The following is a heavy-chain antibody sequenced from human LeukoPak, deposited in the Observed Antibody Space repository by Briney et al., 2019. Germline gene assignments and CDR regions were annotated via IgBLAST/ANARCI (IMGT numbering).Heavy chain of an antibody. V-gene: IGHV4-39*01. CDR1: GGSISSSSYY. D-gene: IGHD6-19*01. J-gene: IGHJ2*01. CDR2: IYYSGST. CDR3: AIYSSGWYDRWYFDL. Sequence: PSETLSLTCTVSGGSISSSSYYWGWIRQPPGKGLEWIGSIYYSGSTYYNPSLKSRVTISVDTSKNQFSLKLSSVTAADTAVYYCAIYSSGWYDRWYFDLWGRGTLVTVSS.